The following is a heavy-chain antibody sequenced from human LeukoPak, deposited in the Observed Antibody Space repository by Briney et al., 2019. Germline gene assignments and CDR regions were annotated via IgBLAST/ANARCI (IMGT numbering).Heavy chain of an antibody. D-gene: IGHD6-13*01. CDR2: ISPTGSTT. V-gene: IGHV3-74*01. CDR1: GFIVSGDF. Sequence: GGSLRLSCAASGFIVSGDFMSWARQLPGKGLVWVSRISPTGSTTSYADSVKGRFTVSRDNAKNTLYLQVNNLRAEDTAVYYCARGPSSNWSGLDFWGQGTLLTVSS. J-gene: IGHJ4*02. CDR3: ARGPSSNWSGLDF.